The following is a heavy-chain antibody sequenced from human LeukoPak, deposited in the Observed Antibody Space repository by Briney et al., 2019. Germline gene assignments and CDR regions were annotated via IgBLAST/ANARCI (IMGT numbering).Heavy chain of an antibody. J-gene: IGHJ4*02. D-gene: IGHD6-13*01. CDR1: GFTFGDYA. CDR3: AKMKAAAGTRDFDY. Sequence: QTGGSLRLSCTAPGFTFGDYAMSWFRQAPGKGLEWVSLISWDGGSTYYADSVKGRFTISRDNSKNPLYLQMNSLRTEDTALYYCAKMKAAAGTRDFDYWGQGTLVTVSS. V-gene: IGHV3-43*02. CDR2: ISWDGGST.